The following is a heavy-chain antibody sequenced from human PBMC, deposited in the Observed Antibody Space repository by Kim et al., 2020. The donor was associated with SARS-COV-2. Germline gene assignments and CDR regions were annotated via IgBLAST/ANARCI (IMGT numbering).Heavy chain of an antibody. Sequence: SETLSLTCAVSGGSFSGHYWTWIRQAPGKGLEWIGEINHSGSTSYNLSLKSRLIISVDTSKNEFSLTLRSLTAADSAMYYCARSGPRAKYTNWFGPWGQGTLVTVSS. CDR2: INHSGST. CDR3: ARSGPRAKYTNWFGP. J-gene: IGHJ5*02. D-gene: IGHD2-8*01. V-gene: IGHV4-34*01. CDR1: GGSFSGHY.